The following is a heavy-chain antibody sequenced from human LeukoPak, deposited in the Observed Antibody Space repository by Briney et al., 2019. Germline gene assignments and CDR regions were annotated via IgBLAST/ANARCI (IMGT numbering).Heavy chain of an antibody. CDR2: ISHRGTT. D-gene: IGHD4-23*01. J-gene: IGHJ1*01. CDR1: GDSFSSDIY. V-gene: IGHV4-4*02. CDR3: ARTDYGGNPRPGAY. Sequence: PSGTLSLTCAVSGDSFSSDIYWSWVRRPPEKGLEWIGEISHRGTTDYNPSLKSRVTMSVDKSKNHFSLELTSVTAADTAVYYCARTDYGGNPRPGAYWGQGILVTVSS.